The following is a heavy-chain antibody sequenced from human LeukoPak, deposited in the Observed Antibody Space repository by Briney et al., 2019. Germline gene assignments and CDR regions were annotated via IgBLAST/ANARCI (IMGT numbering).Heavy chain of an antibody. J-gene: IGHJ4*02. D-gene: IGHD2/OR15-2a*01. CDR3: ARHIGILGKWGFDY. Sequence: SETLSLTCAVSDYSITNSWWSWVRQSPGKGVEWIGEIHHSASPNYNTSLKSRVTLSLDKSQNQFSLKVTTVTAADTAVYYCARHIGILGKWGFDYWGQGTLVTVSS. CDR2: IHHSASP. CDR1: DYSITNSW. V-gene: IGHV4-4*02.